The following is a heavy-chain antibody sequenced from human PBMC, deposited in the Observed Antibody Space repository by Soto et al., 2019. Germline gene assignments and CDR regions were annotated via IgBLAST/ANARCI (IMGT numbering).Heavy chain of an antibody. J-gene: IGHJ5*02. CDR2: VKNNGGAT. V-gene: IGHV3-15*07. CDR3: AADLGPAYDSNNWFDP. D-gene: IGHD2-21*01. CDR1: GFIFSHAW. Sequence: EVQLVESGGDLVKPGGSLRLSCAASGFIFSHAWFHWVRQPPGKGLKLVGRVKNNGGATDYAASVKGRFTISRDDSKDTVYLQMSSLRTEDTAIYYCAADLGPAYDSNNWFDPWGQGTLVTVSS.